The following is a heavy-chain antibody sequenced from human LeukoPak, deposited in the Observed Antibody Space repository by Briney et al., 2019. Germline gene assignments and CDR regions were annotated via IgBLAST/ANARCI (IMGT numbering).Heavy chain of an antibody. V-gene: IGHV3-9*01. Sequence: GGFLRLSCAASGFIFDAHGMHWVRQAPGKGLEWVSGISWSSGIIGYADSVKGRFTISRDNAKNSLDLQMESLRAEDTAVYYCAKDTGSPADAITMEDNAFDIWGQGTMVTVSS. D-gene: IGHD3-3*01. CDR1: GFIFDAHG. J-gene: IGHJ3*02. CDR2: ISWSSGII. CDR3: AKDTGSPADAITMEDNAFDI.